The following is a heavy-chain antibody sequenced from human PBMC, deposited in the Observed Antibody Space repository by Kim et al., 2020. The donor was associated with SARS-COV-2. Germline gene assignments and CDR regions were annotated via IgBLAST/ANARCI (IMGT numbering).Heavy chain of an antibody. CDR1: GGSISSYY. CDR3: ARAGSGYSYGYHWFDP. Sequence: SETLSLTFTVSGGSISSYYWSWIRQPPGKGLEWIGYIYYSGSTNYNPSLKSRVTISVATSKNQSSLKLSSVTATDTAVYYCARAGSGYSYGYHWFDPWG. D-gene: IGHD5-18*01. V-gene: IGHV4-59*01. CDR2: IYYSGST. J-gene: IGHJ5*02.